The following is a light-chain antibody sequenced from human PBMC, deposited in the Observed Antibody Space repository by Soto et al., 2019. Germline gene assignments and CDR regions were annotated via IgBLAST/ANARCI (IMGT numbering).Light chain of an antibody. V-gene: IGKV1-5*01. Sequence: DIQMTHTPSSLSAYVGDSVTVTCRARQSITTWLAWYQQRQGKAPKLLIYDVSSLQSGVPWRFSSGGSWTELILIISSLQPDEFSAYCYQHYKLYSTWTFGPGTKVDIK. CDR1: QSITTW. J-gene: IGKJ1*01. CDR2: DVS. CDR3: QHYKLYSTWT.